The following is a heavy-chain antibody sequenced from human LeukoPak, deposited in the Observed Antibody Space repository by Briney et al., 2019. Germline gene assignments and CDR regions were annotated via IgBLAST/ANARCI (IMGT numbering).Heavy chain of an antibody. CDR3: ARRDAYDSTTFDY. V-gene: IGHV5-51*01. Sequence: GESLKISCKGSGYSFSSYWIGWVRQLPGKGLEWLGIIYPGDSDTRYSPSFQGQVTISADKSISTAYLQWSILKASDTAMYYCARRDAYDSTTFDYWGQGTLVTVSS. D-gene: IGHD5-24*01. J-gene: IGHJ4*02. CDR1: GYSFSSYW. CDR2: IYPGDSDT.